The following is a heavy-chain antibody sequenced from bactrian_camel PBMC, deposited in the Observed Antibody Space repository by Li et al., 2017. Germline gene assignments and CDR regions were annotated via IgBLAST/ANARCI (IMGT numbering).Heavy chain of an antibody. CDR2: ISDAADIT. D-gene: IGHD6*01. J-gene: IGHJ6*01. CDR1: GWTRNKYC. Sequence: QVQLVESGGGSVQTGGSRQLSCEMSGWTRNKYCTDWVRQAPGKGLEWVSAISDAADITSYTDSVKDRFTISRDDAKNTVYLQMNTLKAEDTAVYYCVRVDTWDSGYWGRGTQVTVS. CDR3: VRVDTWDSGY. V-gene: IGHV3S1*01.